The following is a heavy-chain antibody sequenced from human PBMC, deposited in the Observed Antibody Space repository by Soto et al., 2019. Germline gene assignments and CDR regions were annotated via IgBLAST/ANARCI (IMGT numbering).Heavy chain of an antibody. CDR1: GSRFSSYW. D-gene: IGHD3-3*01. CDR3: ASPRTIFVVVFL. J-gene: IGHJ4*02. CDR2: IHPDDQEI. V-gene: IGHV5-51*01. Sequence: GESLKISCKGSGSRFSSYWVGWVRQMAGRGLEWMGMIHPDDQEIVCSPSFQGQVTSPFDESTSPAYLQWSSLKASNTALYYCASPRTIFVVVFLWCQGTRVTVAS.